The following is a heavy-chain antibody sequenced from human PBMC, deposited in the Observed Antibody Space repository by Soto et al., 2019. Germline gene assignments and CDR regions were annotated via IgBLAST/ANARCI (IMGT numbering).Heavy chain of an antibody. CDR2: ISSSSSYI. V-gene: IGHV3-21*01. D-gene: IGHD3-9*01. J-gene: IGHJ4*02. Sequence: EVQLVESGGGLVKPGGSLRLSCAASGFTFSSYSMNWVRQAPGKGLEWVSSISSSSSYIYYADSVKGRFTISRDNAKNSLYLQMNSLRAEDTAVYYCASNGYDILTGYKIDYWGQGTLVTVSS. CDR1: GFTFSSYS. CDR3: ASNGYDILTGYKIDY.